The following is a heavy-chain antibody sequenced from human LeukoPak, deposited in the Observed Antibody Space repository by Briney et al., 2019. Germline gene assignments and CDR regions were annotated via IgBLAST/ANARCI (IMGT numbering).Heavy chain of an antibody. CDR2: IIAYNGNT. D-gene: IGHD3-9*01. CDR3: ARVGYDILTGYYPYYYYGMDV. J-gene: IGHJ6*02. Sequence: ASVKVSCKASGYTFTSYGISWVRQAPGQGLEWMGWIIAYNGNTNYAQKLQGRVTMTTDTSTSTAYMELRSLSSDDTAVYYCARVGYDILTGYYPYYYYGMDVWGQGTTVTVSS. CDR1: GYTFTSYG. V-gene: IGHV1-18*01.